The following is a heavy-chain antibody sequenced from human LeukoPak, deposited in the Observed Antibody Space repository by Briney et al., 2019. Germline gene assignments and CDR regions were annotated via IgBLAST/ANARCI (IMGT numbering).Heavy chain of an antibody. Sequence: ASVKVSCKASGYTFTGYYMHWVRQAPGQGLEWMGRINPNSGGTNYAQKFQGRVTMTRDTSISTAYMELSRLRSDDTAVYYCARDYASIYYDSGGHRDYWNQGTLVTVSS. V-gene: IGHV1-2*06. D-gene: IGHD3-22*01. CDR1: GYTFTGYY. J-gene: IGHJ4*02. CDR2: INPNSGGT. CDR3: ARDYASIYYDSGGHRDY.